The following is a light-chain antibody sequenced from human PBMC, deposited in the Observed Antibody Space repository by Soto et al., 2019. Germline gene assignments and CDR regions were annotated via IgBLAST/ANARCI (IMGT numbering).Light chain of an antibody. CDR2: RAS. CDR1: QSIGTW. J-gene: IGKJ1*01. Sequence: DIQMTQSPSTLSAFVGARVTITGRASQSIGTWLAGYQQKLGKAPKLLIYRASTLASGVPSRFGGRGSGKDFTLTSSSLHPEDLATYYCQQYDSYWQTFVQGTKVEI. V-gene: IGKV1-5*03. CDR3: QQYDSYWQT.